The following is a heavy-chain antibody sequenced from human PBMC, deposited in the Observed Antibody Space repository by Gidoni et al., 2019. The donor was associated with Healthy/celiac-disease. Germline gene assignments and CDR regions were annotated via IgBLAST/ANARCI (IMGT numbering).Heavy chain of an antibody. D-gene: IGHD5-12*01. CDR2: IHHSGST. CDR3: ARVARWLQLHPTWFDP. CDR1: GWSFSGYY. V-gene: IGHV4-34*01. Sequence: QVQLPQWGAGLFKPSETLSLTCAFYGWSFSGYYWSWIRQPPGKGLEWIGEIHHSGSTNYNPSLKSRVTISVDTSKNQFSLKLSSVTAADTAVYYCARVARWLQLHPTWFDPWGQGTLVTVSS. J-gene: IGHJ5*02.